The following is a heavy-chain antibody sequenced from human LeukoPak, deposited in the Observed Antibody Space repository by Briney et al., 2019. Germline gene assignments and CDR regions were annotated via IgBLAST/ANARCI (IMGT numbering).Heavy chain of an antibody. CDR3: AKAPGPYYYDSSGYFGY. D-gene: IGHD3-22*01. Sequence: PRGCLRPSCAVSGFTFSSDGMHWGRQAPGKGLGWGAVISYDGSNKYYADSVNGRFTMSRDNSKNTLYLQMNSLRAEDTAVYYCAKAPGPYYYDSSGYFGYWGQGTLVTVSS. J-gene: IGHJ4*02. CDR1: GFTFSSDG. V-gene: IGHV3-30*18. CDR2: ISYDGSNK.